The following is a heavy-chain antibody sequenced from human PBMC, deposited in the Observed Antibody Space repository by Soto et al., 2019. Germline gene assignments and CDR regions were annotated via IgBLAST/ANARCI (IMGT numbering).Heavy chain of an antibody. CDR1: GYTFTSYD. D-gene: IGHD4-17*01. CDR3: ARSTNDYGDRH. Sequence: QVQLVQSGAEVKKPGASVKVSCRASGYTFTSYDINWVRQATGQGLEWMGWMNPNSGNTGYAQKFQGRVTMTRNTSLSTPYVELSSLTSDGTAVYYCARSTNDYGDRHWGQGTLVTVSS. V-gene: IGHV1-8*01. J-gene: IGHJ4*02. CDR2: MNPNSGNT.